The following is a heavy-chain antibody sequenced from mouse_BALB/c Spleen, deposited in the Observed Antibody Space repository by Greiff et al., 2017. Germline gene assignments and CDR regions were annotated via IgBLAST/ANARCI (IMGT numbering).Heavy chain of an antibody. CDR1: GYSITSDYV. CDR3: ARGGNCWYFDV. V-gene: IGHV3-2*02. J-gene: IGHJ1*01. D-gene: IGHD2-1*01. CDR2: ISYSGST. Sequence: EVKLQESGPGLVKPSQSLYLSCTVTGYSITSDYVWYWIRQLPGNKLEWMGYISYSGSTSYNPSFKSRITITRDTSKNQFFLQLNSVTTEDTATYYCARGGNCWYFDVWGAGTTVTVSS.